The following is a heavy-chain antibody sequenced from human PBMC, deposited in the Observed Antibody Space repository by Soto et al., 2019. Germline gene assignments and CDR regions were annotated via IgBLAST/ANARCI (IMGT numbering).Heavy chain of an antibody. Sequence: AGGSLRLSCTASGFTFGDYAMSWFRQAPGKGLEWVGFIRSKAYGGTTEYAASVKGRFTISRDDSKSIAYLQMNSLKTEDTAVYYCTRDLAGGYSGYDSPGEYYYMDVWGKGTTVTVSS. J-gene: IGHJ6*03. D-gene: IGHD5-12*01. CDR3: TRDLAGGYSGYDSPGEYYYMDV. CDR2: IRSKAYGGTT. CDR1: GFTFGDYA. V-gene: IGHV3-49*03.